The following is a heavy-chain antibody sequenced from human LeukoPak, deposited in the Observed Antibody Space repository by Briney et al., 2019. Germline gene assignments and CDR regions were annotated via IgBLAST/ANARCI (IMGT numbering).Heavy chain of an antibody. CDR3: ASELLHYDSSGYRDY. V-gene: IGHV3-23*01. CDR2: ISGSGGST. Sequence: GGSLRLSCAASGFTFSSYAMSWVRQAPGKGLEWVSAISGSGGSTYYADSVKGRFTISRDNSKNTLYLQMNSLRAEDTAVYYRASELLHYDSSGYRDYWGQGTLVTVSS. J-gene: IGHJ4*02. CDR1: GFTFSSYA. D-gene: IGHD3-22*01.